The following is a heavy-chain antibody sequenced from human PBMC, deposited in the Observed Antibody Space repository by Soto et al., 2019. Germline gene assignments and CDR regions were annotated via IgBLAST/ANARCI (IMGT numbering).Heavy chain of an antibody. CDR2: IYWDNDR. D-gene: IGHD3-10*01. CDR3: EPRVSYSATYAVGWSDY. CDR1: GFSLSNSGVG. J-gene: IGHJ4*02. Sequence: QITLKESGPALVEPTQTLTLTCSFSGFSLSNSGVGVCWFRQAPGKALECLGLIYWDNDRRYNPSLKDRLNTSKDIFKKQVAVTLTYTQPVDKGTDYCEPRVSYSATYAVGWSDYCGRGPPLTVS. V-gene: IGHV2-5*02.